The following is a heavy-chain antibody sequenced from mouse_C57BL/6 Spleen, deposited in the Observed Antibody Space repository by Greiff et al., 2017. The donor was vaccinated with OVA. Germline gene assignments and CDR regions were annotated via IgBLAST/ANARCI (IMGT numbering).Heavy chain of an antibody. CDR2: IAHANGNT. V-gene: IGHV14-3*01. D-gene: IGHD2-5*01. CDR1: GFNIKNTY. CDR3: APYSNYGAWFAY. Sequence: EVQLQQSVAELVRPGASVKLSCTASGFNIKNTYMHWVKQRPEQGLEWIGRIAHANGNTKYAPKFQGKANITADTSSNTAYLQLSSLTSEDTAIYYCAPYSNYGAWFAYWGQGTLVTVSA. J-gene: IGHJ3*01.